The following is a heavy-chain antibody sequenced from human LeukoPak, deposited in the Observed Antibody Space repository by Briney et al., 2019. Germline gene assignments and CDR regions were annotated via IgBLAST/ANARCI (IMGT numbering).Heavy chain of an antibody. CDR3: AKGAPVVPAAIGFDY. V-gene: IGHV3-23*01. D-gene: IGHD2-2*02. CDR1: GFIFSNYA. J-gene: IGHJ4*02. Sequence: QSGGSLRLSCAASGFIFSNYATSWVRQAPGKGLEWVSAISGSGGSTYYADSVKGRFTISRDNSKNTLYLQMNSLRAEDTAVYYCAKGAPVVPAAIGFDYWGQGTLVTVSS. CDR2: ISGSGGST.